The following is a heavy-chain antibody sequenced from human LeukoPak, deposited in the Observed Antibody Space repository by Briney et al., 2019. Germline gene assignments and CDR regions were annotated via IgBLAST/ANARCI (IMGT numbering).Heavy chain of an antibody. CDR3: ARENWFDP. CDR1: GFTFSSYS. V-gene: IGHV3-21*01. CDR2: ISSSSSYI. Sequence: GGSLRLSCAAFGFTFSSYSMSWVRQAPEKGLEWVSSISSSSSYIYYADSVKGRFTISRDNAKNSLYLQMNSLRAEDTAAYYCARENWFDPWGQGTLVTVSS. J-gene: IGHJ5*02.